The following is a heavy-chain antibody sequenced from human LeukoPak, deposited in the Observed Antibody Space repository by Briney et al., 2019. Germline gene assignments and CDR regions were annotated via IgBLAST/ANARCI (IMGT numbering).Heavy chain of an antibody. J-gene: IGHJ6*03. Sequence: PGGSLRLSCAASGFTFSRNGMHWVRQAPGKGLEWVGVIWYDGSNKYYADSVRGRFTISRDNSKSTMFLQMNSLRVEDTAVYYCAKRIAAGAMGYMDVWGKGTMVTVSS. CDR3: AKRIAAGAMGYMDV. CDR1: GFTFSRNG. V-gene: IGHV3-33*06. D-gene: IGHD6-25*01. CDR2: IWYDGSNK.